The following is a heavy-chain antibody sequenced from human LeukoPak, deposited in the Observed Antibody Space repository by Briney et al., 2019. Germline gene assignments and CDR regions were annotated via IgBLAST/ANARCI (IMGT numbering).Heavy chain of an antibody. CDR2: IYPGDSDT. CDR3: ARQQWVGQHWFDP. D-gene: IGHD1/OR15-1a*01. Sequence: GESLKISFQGSGYSFTSYWIGLVRQMPGKGLERVVIIYPGDSDTRYSPSFQGQVTISADKSISTAHLQWSSLKASDTAMYYCARQQWVGQHWFDPWGQGTLVTVSS. CDR1: GYSFTSYW. V-gene: IGHV5-51*01. J-gene: IGHJ5*02.